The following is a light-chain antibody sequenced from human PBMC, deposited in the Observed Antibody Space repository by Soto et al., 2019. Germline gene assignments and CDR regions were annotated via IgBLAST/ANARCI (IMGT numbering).Light chain of an antibody. J-gene: IGLJ3*02. CDR1: SSNIGSNT. Sequence: VVTQPPSASGTPGQRVTISCSGSSSNIGSNTVNWYQQLPGTAPKLLIYSNNQRPSGVPDRFSGSKSGTSASLAISGLQSEDEADYFFTSFTSSRTLVFGGGTKVTVL. CDR2: SNN. V-gene: IGLV1-44*01. CDR3: TSFTSSRTLV.